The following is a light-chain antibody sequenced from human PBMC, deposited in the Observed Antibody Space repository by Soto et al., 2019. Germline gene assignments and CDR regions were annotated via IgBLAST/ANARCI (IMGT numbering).Light chain of an antibody. CDR1: SSNIGAGYD. CDR3: QSYDSSLSGYV. Sequence: QSVLTQPPSESGAPGQRVTISCTGSSSNIGAGYDVHWYQQLPGTAPKLLIYGNSNRPSGVPDRFSGSKSGTSASLAITGLQAEDEADYYCQSYDSSLSGYVFGGGTKLTVL. V-gene: IGLV1-40*01. J-gene: IGLJ2*01. CDR2: GNS.